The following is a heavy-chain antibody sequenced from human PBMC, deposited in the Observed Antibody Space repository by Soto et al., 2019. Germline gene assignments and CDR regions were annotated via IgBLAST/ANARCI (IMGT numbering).Heavy chain of an antibody. V-gene: IGHV1-69*13. CDR2: IIPIFGTA. Sequence: SVKVSCKASGGTFSSYAISWVRQAPGQGLEWMGGIIPIFGTANYAQKFQGRVTLTADESTSTAYMELSSLRSEDTAVYYCARLDVRFGGGVSWGQGTLVTSPQ. J-gene: IGHJ5*02. D-gene: IGHD3-16*01. CDR1: GGTFSSYA. CDR3: ARLDVRFGGGVS.